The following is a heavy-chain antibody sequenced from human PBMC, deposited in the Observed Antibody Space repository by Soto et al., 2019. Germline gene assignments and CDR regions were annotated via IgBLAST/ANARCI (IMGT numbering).Heavy chain of an antibody. D-gene: IGHD3-3*01. CDR2: IYYSGST. CDR1: GGSISSYY. Sequence: PSETLSLTCTVSGGSISSYYWIWIRQPPGKGLEWIGYIYYSGSTNYNPSLKSRVTISVDTSKNQFSLKLSSVTAADTAVYYCARDLHYDFWSGYFGYHNWFDPWGQGTLVTVSS. CDR3: ARDLHYDFWSGYFGYHNWFDP. J-gene: IGHJ5*02. V-gene: IGHV4-59*01.